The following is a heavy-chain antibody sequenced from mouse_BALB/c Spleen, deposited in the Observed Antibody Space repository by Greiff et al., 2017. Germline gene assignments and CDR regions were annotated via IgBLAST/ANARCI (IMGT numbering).Heavy chain of an antibody. J-gene: IGHJ3*01. V-gene: IGHV1S81*02. Sequence: VKLQESGAELVKPGASVKLSCKASGYTFTSYYMYWVKQRPGQGLEWIGEINPSNGGTNFNEKFKSKATLTVDKSSSTAYMQLSSLTSEDSAVYYCTRGGYHVSWFAYWGQGTLVTVSA. CDR3: TRGGYHVSWFAY. CDR1: GYTFTSYY. CDR2: INPSNGGT. D-gene: IGHD2-14*01.